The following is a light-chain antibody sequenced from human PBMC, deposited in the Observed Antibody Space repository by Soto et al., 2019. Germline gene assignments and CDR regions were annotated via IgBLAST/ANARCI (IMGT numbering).Light chain of an antibody. J-gene: IGLJ2*01. V-gene: IGLV2-8*01. Sequence: QSALTQPPSASGSPGQSVTISCTGTSRDVGGYNYVSWYQQHPGKAPKLMIYEVIKRPSGVPDRFSGSKSSNTASLTVSGLQAEDEADYYCNSYAGSNNLVFGGGTKVTVL. CDR1: SRDVGGYNY. CDR2: EVI. CDR3: NSYAGSNNLV.